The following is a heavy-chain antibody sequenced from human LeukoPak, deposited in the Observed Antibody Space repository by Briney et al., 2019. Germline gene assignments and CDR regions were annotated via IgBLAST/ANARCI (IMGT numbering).Heavy chain of an antibody. V-gene: IGHV1-2*02. Sequence: GASVKVSCKASGYTFTGYYMHWVRQAPGQGLEWMGWINPNSGGTNYAQKFQGRVTMTRDTSISTAYMELSRLRSDDTAVYYCASPYSSSWYELDYWGQGTLVTVSS. CDR3: ASPYSSSWYELDY. CDR1: GYTFTGYY. J-gene: IGHJ4*02. D-gene: IGHD6-13*01. CDR2: INPNSGGT.